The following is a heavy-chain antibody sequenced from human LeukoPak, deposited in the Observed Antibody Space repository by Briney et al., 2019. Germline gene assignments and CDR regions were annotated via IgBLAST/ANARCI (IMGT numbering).Heavy chain of an antibody. CDR1: GGSISSYY. CDR3: ARDGRAVAGDWYFDL. V-gene: IGHV4-59*01. J-gene: IGHJ2*01. Sequence: PSETLSLTCTVSGGSISSYYWSWIRQPPGKGLEWIGYIYYSGSTIYNPSLKSRVTISVDTSRNQFSLKLSSVTAADTAVYYCARDGRAVAGDWYFDLWGRGTLVTVSS. D-gene: IGHD6-19*01. CDR2: IYYSGST.